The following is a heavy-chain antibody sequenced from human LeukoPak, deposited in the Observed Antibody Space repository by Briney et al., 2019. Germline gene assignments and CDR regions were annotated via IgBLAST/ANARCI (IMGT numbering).Heavy chain of an antibody. Sequence: GGSLRLSCVASGFTFSSYGMHWVRQAPGKGLEWVAVISYDGSNKYYADSVKGRFTISRDNSKNTLYLQMNSLRAEDTAVYYCAKGHNYGGNDHDAFDIWGQGTMVTVSS. CDR2: ISYDGSNK. CDR3: AKGHNYGGNDHDAFDI. CDR1: GFTFSSYG. J-gene: IGHJ3*02. V-gene: IGHV3-30*18. D-gene: IGHD4-23*01.